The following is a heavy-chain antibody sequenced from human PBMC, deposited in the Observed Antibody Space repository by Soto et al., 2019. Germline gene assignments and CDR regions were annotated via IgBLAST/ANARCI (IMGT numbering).Heavy chain of an antibody. D-gene: IGHD3-3*01. V-gene: IGHV3-23*01. J-gene: IGHJ2*01. Sequence: VQLLESGGGLVQPGGSLRLSCAASGFTFTSPAMTWVRQAPGKGLEWVSTITGSGDMFYADSMKDRLTTYRDNSKNTLYLQMHSLRVDDTAFYYCAKGIRFAAYWYFDLWGRGTLVTVSS. CDR3: AKGIRFAAYWYFDL. CDR1: GFTFTSPA. CDR2: ITGSGDM.